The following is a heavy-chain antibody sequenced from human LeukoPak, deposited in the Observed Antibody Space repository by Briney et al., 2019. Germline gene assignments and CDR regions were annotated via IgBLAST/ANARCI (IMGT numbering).Heavy chain of an antibody. D-gene: IGHD3-22*01. V-gene: IGHV3-23*01. CDR2: ISGTGDST. CDR3: ARRQYYYDSSGYYGWFDP. J-gene: IGHJ5*02. Sequence: GGSLRLSCAASGFTFSTYAMSWVRQAPGKGLEWVSAISGTGDSTYYVDSVKGRFTISRDNSKNTLYLQMNSLRAEDTAVYYCARRQYYYDSSGYYGWFDPWGQGTLVTVSS. CDR1: GFTFSTYA.